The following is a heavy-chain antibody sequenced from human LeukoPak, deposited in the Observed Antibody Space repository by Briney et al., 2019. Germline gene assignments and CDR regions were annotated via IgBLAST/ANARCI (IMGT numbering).Heavy chain of an antibody. J-gene: IGHJ5*02. CDR2: INPNSGDT. CDR3: ARPAAATLWFDP. Sequence: ASVKVSCKASGYTFTAYYIHWLRQAPGQGLGWMGWINPNSGDTNYAQKLQGRVTMTRDTSISTAYMELNRLRSDDTAVYYCARPAAATLWFDPWGQGALVTVSS. CDR1: GYTFTAYY. V-gene: IGHV1-2*02. D-gene: IGHD6-13*01.